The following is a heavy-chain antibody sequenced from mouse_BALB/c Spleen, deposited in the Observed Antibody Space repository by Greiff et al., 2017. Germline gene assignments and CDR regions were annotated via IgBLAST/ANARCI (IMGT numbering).Heavy chain of an antibody. Sequence: QVQLQQSGAELAKPGASVKMSCKASGYTFTSYWMHWVKQRPGQGLEWMGYINPSTGYTEYNQKFKDKATLTADKSSSTAYMQLSSLTSEDSAVYYCARSIYYGFAYWGQGTLVTVSA. D-gene: IGHD2-1*01. CDR2: INPSTGYT. CDR1: GYTFTSYW. V-gene: IGHV1-7*01. J-gene: IGHJ3*01. CDR3: ARSIYYGFAY.